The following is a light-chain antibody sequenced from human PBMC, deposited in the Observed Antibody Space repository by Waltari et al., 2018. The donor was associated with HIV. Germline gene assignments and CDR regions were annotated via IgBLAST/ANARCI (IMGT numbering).Light chain of an antibody. CDR3: MQSTHWPGT. CDR1: QSLISTDGTTY. Sequence: EAVLTQSPVSLSVALGRPASSSCRSSQSLISTDGTTYLNWFHQRPCQSTRRLIYKISNLDSGVPDRFSGSGSVTDFTLHISRVEAEDLGIFYCMQSTHWPGTFGQGTKVEIQ. J-gene: IGKJ1*01. V-gene: IGKV2-30*01. CDR2: KIS.